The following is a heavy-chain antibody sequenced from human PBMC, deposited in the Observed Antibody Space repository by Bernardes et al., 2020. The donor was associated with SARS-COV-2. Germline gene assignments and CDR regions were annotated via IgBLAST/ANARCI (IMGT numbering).Heavy chain of an antibody. CDR3: AKNEDGDYYDFWSGYPLFDY. D-gene: IGHD3-3*01. Sequence: GGSLRLSCAASGFTFSSYAMSWVRQAPGKGLEWVSAISGSGGSTYYADSVKGRFTISRDNSKNTLYLQMNSLRAEDTAVYYCAKNEDGDYYDFWSGYPLFDYWGQGTLVTVSS. V-gene: IGHV3-23*01. CDR1: GFTFSSYA. J-gene: IGHJ4*02. CDR2: ISGSGGST.